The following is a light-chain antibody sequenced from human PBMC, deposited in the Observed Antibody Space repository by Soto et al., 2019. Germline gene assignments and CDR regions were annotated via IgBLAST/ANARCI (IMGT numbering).Light chain of an antibody. Sequence: QSVLTQPTSVTGAAGQRVTISCTGSSSNIGAGYDVHWYQQLPGTAPKLLIYGNSNRPSGVPDRFSGSKSGTSASLAITGLQAEDEADYYCQSYDSSLSVVFGGGTKVTVL. CDR3: QSYDSSLSVV. CDR2: GNS. V-gene: IGLV1-40*01. CDR1: SSNIGAGYD. J-gene: IGLJ2*01.